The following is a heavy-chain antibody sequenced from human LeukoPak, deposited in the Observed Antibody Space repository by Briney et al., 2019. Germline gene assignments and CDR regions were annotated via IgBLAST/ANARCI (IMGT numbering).Heavy chain of an antibody. Sequence: GGSLRLSCAASAFTFSNAWMSWVRQPPGKGLEWVGRIISKTDGGTTDYAAPVTGRFTIPRDDSTNTMYLEINSLTTADPPVSYCATGPLGGDYYNWFEPWGQGTLVTVSS. CDR3: ATGPLGGDYYNWFEP. CDR2: IISKTDGGTT. D-gene: IGHD4-17*01. J-gene: IGHJ5*02. V-gene: IGHV3-15*01. CDR1: AFTFSNAW.